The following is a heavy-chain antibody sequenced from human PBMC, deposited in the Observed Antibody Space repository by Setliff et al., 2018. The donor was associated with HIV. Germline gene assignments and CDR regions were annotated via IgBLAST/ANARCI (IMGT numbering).Heavy chain of an antibody. D-gene: IGHD5-18*01. CDR3: ARATLEYTYGPGY. J-gene: IGHJ4*02. CDR2: FDPDDGET. Sequence: ASVKVSCKSSGYNFDFHYMHWVRQAPGKGLEWMGGFDPDDGETVYAQQFQGRVTMTEDTSTDTAYMELSSLRSEDTAVYYCARATLEYTYGPGYWSQGTLVTVSS. V-gene: IGHV1-24*01. CDR1: GYNFDFHY.